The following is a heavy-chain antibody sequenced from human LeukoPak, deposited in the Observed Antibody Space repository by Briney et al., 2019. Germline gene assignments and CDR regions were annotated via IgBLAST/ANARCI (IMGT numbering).Heavy chain of an antibody. Sequence: PGRSLRLSCAASGFTFSSYEMNWVRQAPGKGLEWVSYISSSGSTIYYADSVEGRFTISRDNAKNSLYLQMNSLRAEDTAVYYCAELGITMIGGVWGKGTTVTISS. CDR3: AELGITMIGGV. CDR2: ISSSGSTI. CDR1: GFTFSSYE. D-gene: IGHD3-10*02. J-gene: IGHJ6*04. V-gene: IGHV3-48*03.